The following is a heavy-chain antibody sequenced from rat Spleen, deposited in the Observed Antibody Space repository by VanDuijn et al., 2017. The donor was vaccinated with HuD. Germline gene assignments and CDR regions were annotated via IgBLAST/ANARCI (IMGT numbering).Heavy chain of an antibody. Sequence: EVQLVESDGDLVQPGRSLKLSCAASGFTFSDYYMAWVRQAPKKGLEWVATISTGGGDTYYRDSVRGRFTVSRDTAQNILYLQMNSLRSEETATYYCARGGFFRYWGQGVMVTVSS. J-gene: IGHJ2*01. CDR2: ISTGGGDT. CDR3: ARGGFFRY. V-gene: IGHV5S11*01. D-gene: IGHD1-6*01. CDR1: GFTFSDYY.